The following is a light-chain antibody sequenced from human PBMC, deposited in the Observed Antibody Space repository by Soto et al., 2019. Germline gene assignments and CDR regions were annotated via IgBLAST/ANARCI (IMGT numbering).Light chain of an antibody. J-gene: IGKJ1*01. CDR1: QSISSW. CDR2: KAS. V-gene: IGKV1-5*03. Sequence: DIQMTQSPSTLSASVGDRVTITCRASQSISSWLAWYQQKPGKAPKLLIYKASSLESGVPSRFSGSGSGTEFTLTISSLQPDDFATYYCQQYSSYWTFGQGTKVEI. CDR3: QQYSSYWT.